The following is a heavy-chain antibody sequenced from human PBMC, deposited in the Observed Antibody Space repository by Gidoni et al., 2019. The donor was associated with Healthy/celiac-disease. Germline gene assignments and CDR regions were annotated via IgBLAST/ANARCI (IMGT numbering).Heavy chain of an antibody. CDR1: GGSISRGGYY. D-gene: IGHD3-10*01. V-gene: IGHV4-31*03. CDR2: IYYSGST. Sequence: QVQLQESGPGLAQPSPTLSLPCTFSGGSISRGGYYWSWIRQHPGKGLEWIGYIYYSGSTYYNPSLKSRVTISVDTSKNQFSLKLSSVTAADTAVYYCARESGSYPAYYFDYWGQGTLVTVSS. J-gene: IGHJ4*02. CDR3: ARESGSYPAYYFDY.